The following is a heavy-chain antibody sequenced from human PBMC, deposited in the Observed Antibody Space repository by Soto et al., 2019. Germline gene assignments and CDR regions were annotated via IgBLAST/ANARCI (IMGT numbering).Heavy chain of an antibody. Sequence: GESLKISCKGSGYSFTTYWIVWVRQMPGKGLEWLGIIYPGDSDTRYSPSFRGQVTISVDKSINTAYLQWNSLKASDTAMYYCARRLQQLDPDYWGQGTLVTVSS. D-gene: IGHD6-13*01. CDR1: GYSFTTYW. CDR3: ARRLQQLDPDY. CDR2: IYPGDSDT. J-gene: IGHJ4*02. V-gene: IGHV5-51*01.